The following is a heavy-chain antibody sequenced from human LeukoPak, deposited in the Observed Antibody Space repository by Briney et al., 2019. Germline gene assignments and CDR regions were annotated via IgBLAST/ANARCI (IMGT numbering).Heavy chain of an antibody. CDR2: ISGSGGST. D-gene: IGHD2-2*01. Sequence: GGSLRLSCAASGFTFSSYAMSWVRQAPGKGLEWVSAISGSGGSTYYAESVKGRFTISRDTSRNTLFLQMNSLRAEDTAVYYCARDHNEVPAAITAYWGQGTLVTVSS. V-gene: IGHV3-23*01. J-gene: IGHJ4*02. CDR3: ARDHNEVPAAITAY. CDR1: GFTFSSYA.